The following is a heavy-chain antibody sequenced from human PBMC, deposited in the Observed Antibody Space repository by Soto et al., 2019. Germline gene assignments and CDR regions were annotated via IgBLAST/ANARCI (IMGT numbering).Heavy chain of an antibody. CDR2: ISAGSSDT. J-gene: IGHJ6*02. CDR1: GFTFSSFS. V-gene: IGHV3-21*04. CDR3: AQVPGARNYYFYGMDV. Sequence: GGSLRLSCAASGFTFSSFSMDWVRHAPGQGLEWVSSISAGSSDTFYADSVKGRFTISRDNSKNTLFLQMNSVRADDTAVYYCAQVPGARNYYFYGMDVWGQGTTVTVSS.